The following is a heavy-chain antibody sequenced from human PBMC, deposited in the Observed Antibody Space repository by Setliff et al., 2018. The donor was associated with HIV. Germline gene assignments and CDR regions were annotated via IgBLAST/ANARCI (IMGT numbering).Heavy chain of an antibody. CDR2: ISSSSSYI. J-gene: IGHJ3*02. D-gene: IGHD2-21*02. CDR1: GFTFSSYS. Sequence: KPGGSLRLSCAASGFTFSSYSMNWVRQAPGKGLEWVSSISSSSSYIYYADSVKGRFTISRDNAKNSLYLQMNSLRAEDTAVYYCARDTYCGGDCYSYAFDIWGQGTMVTVSS. V-gene: IGHV3-21*01. CDR3: ARDTYCGGDCYSYAFDI.